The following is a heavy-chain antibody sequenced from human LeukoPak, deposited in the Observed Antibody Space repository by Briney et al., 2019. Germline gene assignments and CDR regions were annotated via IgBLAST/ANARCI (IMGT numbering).Heavy chain of an antibody. CDR3: ARLGYCSSTSCSAYYGMDV. D-gene: IGHD2-2*01. CDR1: GFNFRESG. V-gene: IGHV3-30*19. Sequence: GGSLRLSCTASGFNFRESGMHWVRQAPGKGLEWVAVISYDGSNKYYADSVKGRFTISRDNSKNTLYLQMNSLRAEDTAVYYCARLGYCSSTSCSAYYGMDVWGQGTTVTVSS. CDR2: ISYDGSNK. J-gene: IGHJ6*02.